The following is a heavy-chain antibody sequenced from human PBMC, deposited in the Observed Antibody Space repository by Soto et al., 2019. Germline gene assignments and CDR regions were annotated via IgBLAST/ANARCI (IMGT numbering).Heavy chain of an antibody. Sequence: QVQVMQSGSEVKKPGASVKVSCKASGYTFTSYGISWVRPAPGQGLEWMGWISTYNGNTNYAQKLQGRVTMTTDKSTSTAHMELRSLRSAETAVYFWVRDLYHSVFYYGMGGWGQGTTVTVSS. J-gene: IGHJ6*02. CDR2: ISTYNGNT. D-gene: IGHD2-15*01. CDR3: VRDLYHSVFYYGMGG. V-gene: IGHV1-18*01. CDR1: GYTFTSYG.